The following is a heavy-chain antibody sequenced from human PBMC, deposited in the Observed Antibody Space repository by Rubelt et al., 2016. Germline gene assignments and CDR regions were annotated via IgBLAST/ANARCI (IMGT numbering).Heavy chain of an antibody. V-gene: IGHV3-23*01. CDR3: ARVACSSTCLVDY. CDR1: GFTFSIYA. D-gene: IGHD2-2*01. Sequence: EVQLLESGGGLVQPGGSPRLSCAASGFTFSIYAMNWVRQAPGKGLEWVSGITWNGGTTGYADSVKGRFTVSRDNAKNSLYLQMNSLRAEDTAVYYCARVACSSTCLVDYWGQGTLVTVSS. CDR2: ITWNGGTT. J-gene: IGHJ4*02.